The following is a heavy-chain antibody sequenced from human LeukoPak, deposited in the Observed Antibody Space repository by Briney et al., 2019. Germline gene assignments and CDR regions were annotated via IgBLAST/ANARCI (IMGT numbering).Heavy chain of an antibody. CDR3: ARENPPYGSADY. J-gene: IGHJ4*02. Sequence: SETLSLTCTVSGGSISSYYWSWIRQPPGKGLEWIGYIYCSGSTNYNPSLKSRVTISVDTSKNQFSLKLSSVTAADTAVYYCARENPPYGSADYWGQGTLATVSS. V-gene: IGHV4-59*01. CDR2: IYCSGST. CDR1: GGSISSYY. D-gene: IGHD3-10*01.